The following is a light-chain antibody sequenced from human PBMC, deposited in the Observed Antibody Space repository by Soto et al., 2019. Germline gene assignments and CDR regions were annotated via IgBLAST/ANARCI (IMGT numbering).Light chain of an antibody. CDR2: DAS. CDR1: QSVSSY. J-gene: IGKJ1*01. Sequence: IALRQSLTTVSWSPXTGAPLSCRASQSVSSYLAWYQQKPGQAPRLLIYDASNRAAGIPARFSGSGSGTDFTLTISSLEPEDFAVYYCQQRSSWPWTFGQGTKVE. V-gene: IGKV3-11*01. CDR3: QQRSSWPWT.